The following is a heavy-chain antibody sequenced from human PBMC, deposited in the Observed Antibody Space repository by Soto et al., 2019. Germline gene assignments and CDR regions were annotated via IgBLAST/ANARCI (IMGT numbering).Heavy chain of an antibody. CDR1: GGTFSSYT. J-gene: IGHJ4*02. CDR2: IIPILGIA. CDR3: ARGLETYYDFWSGYYGFDY. D-gene: IGHD3-3*01. V-gene: IGHV1-69*02. Sequence: QVQLVQSGAEVKKPGSSVKVSCKASGGTFSSYTISWVRQAPGQGLEWMGRIIPILGIANYAQKFQGRVTITADKATSTAYMELSSGRSDDTAFYYCARGLETYYDFWSGYYGFDYWGQGTLVTVSS.